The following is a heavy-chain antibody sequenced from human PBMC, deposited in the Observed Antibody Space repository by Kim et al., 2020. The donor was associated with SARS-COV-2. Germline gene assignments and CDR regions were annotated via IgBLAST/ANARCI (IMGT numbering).Heavy chain of an antibody. CDR2: ISWNSGSI. Sequence: GGSLRLSCAASGFTFDDYAMHWVRQAPGKDLEWVSGISWNSGSIGYADSVKGRFTISRDNAKNSLYLQMNSLRAEDTALYYCAKDIFGGGGIAAAGASFDYWGQGTLVTVSS. CDR1: GFTFDDYA. D-gene: IGHD6-13*01. J-gene: IGHJ4*02. CDR3: AKDIFGGGGIAAAGASFDY. V-gene: IGHV3-9*01.